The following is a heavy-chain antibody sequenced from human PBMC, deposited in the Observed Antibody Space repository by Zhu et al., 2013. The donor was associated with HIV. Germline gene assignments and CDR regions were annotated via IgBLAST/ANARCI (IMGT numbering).Heavy chain of an antibody. Sequence: QVQLVQSGAEVKKPGSSVKVSCKASGVTFSSYAINWVRQAPGQGLEWMGGIIPLFGTANYAQKFKGRVTITADESTSTAYMDLSSLRSEDTAVYYCARGGEVAGTGGYWYFDRLGPWHPGDCLL. D-gene: IGHD6-19*01. CDR3: ARGGEVAGTGGYWYFDR. J-gene: IGHJ2*01. CDR2: IIPLFGTA. CDR1: GVTFSSYA. V-gene: IGHV1-69*01.